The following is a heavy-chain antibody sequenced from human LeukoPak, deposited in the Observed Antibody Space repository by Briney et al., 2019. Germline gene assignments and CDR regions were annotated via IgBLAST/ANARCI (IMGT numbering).Heavy chain of an antibody. CDR2: ISIDGSIT. V-gene: IGHV3-74*01. CDR3: ARDLYFQH. J-gene: IGHJ1*01. CDR1: RFTFSSYW. Sequence: GGSLRLSCAASRFTFSSYWMHWVRQAPGKGLVWVSRISIDGSITTYADSVMGRFTTSRDNAKNTLYLQMNSLRAEDTAVYYCARDLYFQHWGQGTLVTVSS. D-gene: IGHD2/OR15-2a*01.